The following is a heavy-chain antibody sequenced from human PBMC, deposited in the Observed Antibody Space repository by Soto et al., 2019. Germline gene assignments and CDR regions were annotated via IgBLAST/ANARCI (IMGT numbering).Heavy chain of an antibody. V-gene: IGHV1-46*01. Sequence: GASVKVSCKSSGYTFTSYYMHWVRQAPGQGLEWMGIINPSGGSTSYAQKFQGRVTMTRDTSTSTVYMELSSLRSEDTAVYYCARALTTGYYYYGMDVWSQGTTVTVSS. D-gene: IGHD4-17*01. CDR3: ARALTTGYYYYGMDV. CDR2: INPSGGST. CDR1: GYTFTSYY. J-gene: IGHJ6*02.